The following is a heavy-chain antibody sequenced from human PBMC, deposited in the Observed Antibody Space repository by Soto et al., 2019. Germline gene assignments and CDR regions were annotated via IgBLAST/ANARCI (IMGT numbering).Heavy chain of an antibody. CDR1: GGSISSYY. CDR2: IYYSGST. J-gene: IGHJ6*02. D-gene: IGHD5-18*01. Sequence: SETLSLTCTVSGGSISSYYWSWIRQPPGKGLEWIGYIYYSGSTNYNPSLKSRVTISVDTSKNQFSLKLSSVTAADTAVYYCARDASRYSYGYYYYSGMDVWRQWTTVTVSS. V-gene: IGHV4-59*01. CDR3: ARDASRYSYGYYYYSGMDV.